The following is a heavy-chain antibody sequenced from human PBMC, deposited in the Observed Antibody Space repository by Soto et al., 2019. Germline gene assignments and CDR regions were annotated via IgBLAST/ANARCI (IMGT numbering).Heavy chain of an antibody. CDR1: GYTFTSYG. V-gene: IGHV1-18*01. J-gene: IGHJ3*02. CDR2: ISAYNGNT. Sequence: QVQLVQSGAEVKKPGASVKVSCKASGYTFTSYGISWVRQAPGQGLEWMGWISAYNGNTNYAQKLQGRGTMTTDTCKSTGEMELKSLRSYDTAVYYGAGERVVRGVGNDAFDILRRGTMVTVSS. D-gene: IGHD3-10*01. CDR3: AGERVVRGVGNDAFDI.